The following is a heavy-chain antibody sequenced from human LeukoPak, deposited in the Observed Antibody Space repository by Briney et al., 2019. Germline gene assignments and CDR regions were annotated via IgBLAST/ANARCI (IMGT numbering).Heavy chain of an antibody. CDR2: ISYDGSNK. V-gene: IGHV3-30*03. J-gene: IGHJ4*02. D-gene: IGHD1-26*01. CDR1: GFTFSSYG. CDR3: ARDLVGDTPPLGY. Sequence: PGGSLRLSCAASGFTFSSYGMHWVRQAPGKGLEWVAVISYDGSNKYYADSVKGRFTISRDNSKNTLFLQMNSLRAEDTAVYYCARDLVGDTPPLGYWGQGTLVTVSS.